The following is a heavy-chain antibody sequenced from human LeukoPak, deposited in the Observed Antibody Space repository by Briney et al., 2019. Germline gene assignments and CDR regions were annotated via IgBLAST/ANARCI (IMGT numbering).Heavy chain of an antibody. CDR1: GFTFSDHW. V-gene: IGHV3-74*01. CDR3: ARIEDYYNSGGYFWYFDL. D-gene: IGHD3-10*01. CDR2: INSHGSET. J-gene: IGHJ2*01. Sequence: GGSLRLSCAASGFTFSDHWMHWVRQAPGKGGGWVSRINSHGSETNYADSVKGRVTVSRDNAKNTLYLQMNNLRAEDTAVYYCARIEDYYNSGGYFWYFDLWGRGTLVTVSS.